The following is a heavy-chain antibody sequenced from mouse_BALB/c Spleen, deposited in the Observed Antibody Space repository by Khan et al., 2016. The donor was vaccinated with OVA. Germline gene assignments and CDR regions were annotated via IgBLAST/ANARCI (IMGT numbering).Heavy chain of an antibody. J-gene: IGHJ4*01. V-gene: IGHV2-6-5*01. D-gene: IGHD1-1*01. CDR2: LLGGGSA. CDR3: AKEALEYVGSRSYTMDY. CDR1: GFSLIDIG. Sequence: QVRLQQSGPGLVAPSQSLSITCTVPGFSLIDIGGSWFRQPLGKGLEWLGILLGGGSANYSSALKSRLSISKDNSKSRIFVEMNSLQTDDTAMYDSAKEALEYVGSRSYTMDYWGQGTSVTVSS.